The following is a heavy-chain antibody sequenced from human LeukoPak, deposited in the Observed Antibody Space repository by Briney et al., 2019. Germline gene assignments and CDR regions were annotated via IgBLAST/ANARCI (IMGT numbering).Heavy chain of an antibody. Sequence: GGSLRLSCAASGFTFSTYVMSWVRQAPGKGLEWVSGISGSGGNTYYADSVKGRFTISRDNAKNKLYLQMNSLRAEDTAVYYCAKEAPHCSSTSCYVEFWCQGTLVTVSS. CDR2: ISGSGGNT. CDR3: AKEAPHCSSTSCYVEF. D-gene: IGHD2-2*01. CDR1: GFTFSTYV. V-gene: IGHV3-23*01. J-gene: IGHJ4*02.